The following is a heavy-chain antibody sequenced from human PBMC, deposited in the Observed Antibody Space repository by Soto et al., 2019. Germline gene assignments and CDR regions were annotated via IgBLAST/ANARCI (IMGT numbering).Heavy chain of an antibody. CDR3: ARARHSSSSHYYYYGMDV. CDR2: IYYSGST. D-gene: IGHD6-6*01. CDR1: GGSVSSGSYY. J-gene: IGHJ6*02. Sequence: SETLSLTCTVSGGSVSSGSYYWSWIRQPPGKGLEWIGYIYYSGSTNYNPSLKSRVTISVDTSKNQFSLKLSSVTAADTAVYYCARARHSSSSHYYYYGMDVWGQGTTVTVS. V-gene: IGHV4-61*01.